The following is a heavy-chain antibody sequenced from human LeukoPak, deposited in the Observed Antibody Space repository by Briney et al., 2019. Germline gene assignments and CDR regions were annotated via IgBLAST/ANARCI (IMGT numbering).Heavy chain of an antibody. J-gene: IGHJ4*02. V-gene: IGHV4-39*01. D-gene: IGHD6-19*01. CDR3: ARITWYSSGWYYFDY. CDR2: IYYSGST. Sequence: PSETLSLTCTVSGGSISSSSYYWGWIRQPPGKGLEWIGSIYYSGSTYYNPSLKSRVTISVDTSKNQFSLKLSSVTAADTAVYYCARITWYSSGWYYFDYWGQGTLVTVSS. CDR1: GGSISSSSYY.